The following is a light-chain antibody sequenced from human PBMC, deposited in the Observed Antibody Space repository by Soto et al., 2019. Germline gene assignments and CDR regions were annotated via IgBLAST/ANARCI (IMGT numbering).Light chain of an antibody. CDR1: QSISSR. J-gene: IGKJ4*02. Sequence: DIQMTQSPSTLSASLGDRVTITCRASQSISSRLAWYQQKPGKAPKFLVYDASNLESGIPSRFSGSGSGTEFTLTISSLQPDDFATYYCQQYNSYSVTFGGGTKVDIK. CDR3: QQYNSYSVT. V-gene: IGKV1-5*01. CDR2: DAS.